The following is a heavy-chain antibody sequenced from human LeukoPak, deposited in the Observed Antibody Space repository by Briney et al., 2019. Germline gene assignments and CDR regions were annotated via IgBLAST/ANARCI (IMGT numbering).Heavy chain of an antibody. V-gene: IGHV1-8*01. CDR3: ARGGVVPAAIADYYGMDV. D-gene: IGHD2-2*02. CDR1: GYTFTSYD. CDR2: MNPNSGNT. Sequence: GASVKVSCKASGYTFTSYDINWVRQATGQGLGWMGWMNPNSGNTGYAQKFQGRVTMTRNTSISTAYMELSSLRSEDTAVYYCARGGVVPAAIADYYGMDVWGQGTTVTVSS. J-gene: IGHJ6*02.